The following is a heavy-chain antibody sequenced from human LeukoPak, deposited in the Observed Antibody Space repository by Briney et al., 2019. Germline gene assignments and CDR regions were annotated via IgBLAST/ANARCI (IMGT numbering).Heavy chain of an antibody. CDR3: ARDGSDTAMVKVDY. CDR2: ISSSSSYI. V-gene: IGHV3-21*01. Sequence: GGSLRLSCAASGFTFSSYTMNWVRQAPGKGLEWVSSISSSSSYIYYAVSVKGRFTISRDNDKNSLYLKMHRLRDEDTAVYYCARDGSDTAMVKVDYWGQGTLVTVSS. CDR1: GFTFSSYT. D-gene: IGHD5-18*01. J-gene: IGHJ4*02.